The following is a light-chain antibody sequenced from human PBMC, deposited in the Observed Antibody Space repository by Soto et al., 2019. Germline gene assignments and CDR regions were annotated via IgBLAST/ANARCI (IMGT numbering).Light chain of an antibody. CDR2: DVS. CDR1: SSDVGGYNY. J-gene: IGLJ1*01. V-gene: IGLV2-14*01. Sequence: QSALTQPASVSGAPGQSITISCNGTSSDVGGYNYVSWYQQHPGKAPKLMIYDVSNRPSGVSNRFSGSKSGNTASLTISGLQAEDEADYYCSSYTSSSKSYVFGTGTKVTVL. CDR3: SSYTSSSKSYV.